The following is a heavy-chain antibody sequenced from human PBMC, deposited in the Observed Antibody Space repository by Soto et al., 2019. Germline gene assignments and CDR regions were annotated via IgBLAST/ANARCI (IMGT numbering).Heavy chain of an antibody. CDR1: GYSISSGYY. CDR3: ARKSPTSSHFDY. Sequence: KPSETLSLTCAVSGYSISSGYYWGWIRQPPGKGLEWIGSIYHSGSTYYNPSLKSRVTISVDTSKNQFSLKLSSVTAADTAVYYCARKSPTSSHFDYWGQGTPVPV. CDR2: IYHSGST. D-gene: IGHD5-12*01. J-gene: IGHJ4*02. V-gene: IGHV4-38-2*01.